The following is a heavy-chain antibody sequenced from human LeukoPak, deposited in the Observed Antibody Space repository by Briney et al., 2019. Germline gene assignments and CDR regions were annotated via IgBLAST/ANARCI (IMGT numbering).Heavy chain of an antibody. CDR2: ISGGGGST. Sequence: PGGSLRLSCAASGFTFSTYAMSWVRQAPGKGLEWVSAISGGGGSTYYADSVKGRFTISRDNSKNTLYLKMNSLRAEDTAIYYCAKDYGSSSTNWFDPWGQGTLVTVSS. J-gene: IGHJ5*02. CDR1: GFTFSTYA. D-gene: IGHD6-6*01. V-gene: IGHV3-23*01. CDR3: AKDYGSSSTNWFDP.